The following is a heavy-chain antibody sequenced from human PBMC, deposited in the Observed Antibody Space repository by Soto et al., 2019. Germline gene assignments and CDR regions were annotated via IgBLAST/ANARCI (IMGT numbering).Heavy chain of an antibody. CDR2: IRSKAYGGTT. J-gene: IGHJ6*02. D-gene: IGHD3-22*01. Sequence: GGSLRLSCTASGFTFGDYAMSWVRQAPGKGLEWVGFIRSKAYGGTTEYAASVKGRFTISRDDSKSIAYLQMNSLKTEDTAVFHCTRTAGYYDSSGYYSGYYYYGMDVWGRGTTVTVSS. V-gene: IGHV3-49*04. CDR3: TRTAGYYDSSGYYSGYYYYGMDV. CDR1: GFTFGDYA.